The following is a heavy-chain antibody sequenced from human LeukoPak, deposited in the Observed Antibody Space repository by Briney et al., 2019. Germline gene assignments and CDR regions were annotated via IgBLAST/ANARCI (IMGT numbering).Heavy chain of an antibody. CDR3: ARVFGVFLNYFDY. Sequence: TSETLSLTCTVSGGSISSSSYYWGWIRQPPGKGLEWIGSIYYSGSTYYNPSLKSRVTISVDTSKNQFSLKLSSVTAADTAVYYCARVFGVFLNYFDYWGQGTLVTVSS. J-gene: IGHJ4*02. CDR1: GGSISSSSYY. CDR2: IYYSGST. V-gene: IGHV4-39*01. D-gene: IGHD3-3*01.